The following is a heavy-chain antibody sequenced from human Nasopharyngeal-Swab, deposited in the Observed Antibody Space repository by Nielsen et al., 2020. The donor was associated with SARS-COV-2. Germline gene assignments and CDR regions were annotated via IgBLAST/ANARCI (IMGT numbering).Heavy chain of an antibody. CDR3: ARDGATMSIWFDP. D-gene: IGHD6-6*01. Sequence: ASVKVSCKASSYTFSSFHVAWVRQAPGQGLEWLGRIAAFDGHTNLAQSFQGRVTMTSDISTSTAYMELRSLASDDTAVYYCARDGATMSIWFDPWGQGTLLTVSS. V-gene: IGHV1-18*01. J-gene: IGHJ5*02. CDR1: SYTFSSFH. CDR2: IAAFDGHT.